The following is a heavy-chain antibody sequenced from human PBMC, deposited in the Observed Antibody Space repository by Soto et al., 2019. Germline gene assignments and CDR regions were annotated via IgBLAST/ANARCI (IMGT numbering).Heavy chain of an antibody. CDR2: MNPNSGNT. CDR3: ARGRKVRGVILNWFDP. CDR1: GYTFTSYD. Sequence: QVQLVQSGAEVKKPGASVKVSCKASGYTFTSYDINWVRQATGQGLEWMGWMNPNSGNTGYAQKFQGRVTMTSNTSISTAYMELSSLRSEDTAVYYCARGRKVRGVILNWFDPWGQGTLVTVSS. J-gene: IGHJ5*02. D-gene: IGHD3-10*01. V-gene: IGHV1-8*01.